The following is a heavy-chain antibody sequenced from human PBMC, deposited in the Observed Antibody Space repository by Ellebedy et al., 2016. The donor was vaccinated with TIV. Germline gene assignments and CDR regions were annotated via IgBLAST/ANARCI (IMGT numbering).Heavy chain of an antibody. Sequence: SETLSLTXTVSGGSVSSGSYYWSWIRQPPGKGLEWIGYIYYSGSTNYNPSLKSRVTISVDTSKNQFSLKLSSVTAADTAVYYCASGILTGPFDYWGQGTLVTVSS. CDR2: IYYSGST. CDR3: ASGILTGPFDY. D-gene: IGHD3-9*01. V-gene: IGHV4-61*01. CDR1: GGSVSSGSYY. J-gene: IGHJ4*02.